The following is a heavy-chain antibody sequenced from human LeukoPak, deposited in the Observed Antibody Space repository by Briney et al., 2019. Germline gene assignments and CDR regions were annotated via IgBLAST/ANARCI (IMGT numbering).Heavy chain of an antibody. Sequence: GGSLRLSCAASGFTFSSYAMSWVRQAPGKGLEWVSAISGSGGSTYYADSVKGRFTISRDNAKNSLYLQMNSLRAEDTALYYCAREGVFRRYYDFWSGFRAPFFVDYWGQGTLVTVSS. V-gene: IGHV3-23*01. CDR2: ISGSGGST. J-gene: IGHJ4*02. D-gene: IGHD3-3*01. CDR1: GFTFSSYA. CDR3: AREGVFRRYYDFWSGFRAPFFVDY.